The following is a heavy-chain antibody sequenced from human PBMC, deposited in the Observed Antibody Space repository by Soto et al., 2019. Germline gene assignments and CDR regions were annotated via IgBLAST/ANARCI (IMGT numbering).Heavy chain of an antibody. Sequence: GGSLRLSCAASGFTFSSYSMNWVRQAPGKGLEWVSYISSSSSTIYYADSVKGRFTISRDNAKNSLYLQMNSLRDEDTAVYYCAREFTGEPPYYYYGMDVWGQGTTVTVSS. J-gene: IGHJ6*02. D-gene: IGHD2-8*02. V-gene: IGHV3-48*02. CDR1: GFTFSSYS. CDR3: AREFTGEPPYYYYGMDV. CDR2: ISSSSSTI.